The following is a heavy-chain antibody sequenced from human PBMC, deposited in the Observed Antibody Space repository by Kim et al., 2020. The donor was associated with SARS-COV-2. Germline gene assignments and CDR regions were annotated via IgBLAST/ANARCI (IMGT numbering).Heavy chain of an antibody. Sequence: TNYTPSLKSRVTISVDTSKNQFSLKLSSVTAADTAVYYCARVRYSGAFDIWGQGTMVTVSS. D-gene: IGHD3-10*01. CDR3: ARVRYSGAFDI. V-gene: IGHV4-34*01. CDR2: T. J-gene: IGHJ3*02.